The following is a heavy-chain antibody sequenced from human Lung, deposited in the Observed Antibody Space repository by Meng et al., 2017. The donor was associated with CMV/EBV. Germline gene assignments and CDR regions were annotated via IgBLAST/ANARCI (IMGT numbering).Heavy chain of an antibody. J-gene: IGHJ4*02. V-gene: IGHV4-30-4*08. CDR3: ARALDTAMVTFDY. Sequence: QVHPQGPGPGLVKPSQTLSLTRTVSGGSISSGDYYWSWIRQPPGKGLEWIGYIYYSGSTYYNPSLKSRVTISVDTSKNQFSLKLSSVTAADTAVYYCARALDTAMVTFDYWGQGTLVTVSS. D-gene: IGHD5-18*01. CDR2: IYYSGST. CDR1: GGSISSGDYY.